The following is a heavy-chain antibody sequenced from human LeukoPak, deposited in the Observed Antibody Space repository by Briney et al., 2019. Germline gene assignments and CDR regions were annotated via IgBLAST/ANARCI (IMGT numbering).Heavy chain of an antibody. Sequence: GGSLRLSCAASGFTFSSYSMNWVRQAPGKGLEWVSSISSSSSYIYYADSVKGRFTISRDNAKNSLYLQMNSLRAEDTALYYCAKGSGEKQWLALLYYFDYWGQGTLVTVSS. J-gene: IGHJ4*02. CDR3: AKGSGEKQWLALLYYFDY. D-gene: IGHD6-19*01. V-gene: IGHV3-21*04. CDR1: GFTFSSYS. CDR2: ISSSSSYI.